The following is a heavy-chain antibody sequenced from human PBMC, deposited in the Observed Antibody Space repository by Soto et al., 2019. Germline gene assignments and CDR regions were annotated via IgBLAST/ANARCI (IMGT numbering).Heavy chain of an antibody. V-gene: IGHV3-23*01. CDR1: GFTFSSYA. Sequence: GGSLRLSCAASGFTFSSYAMSWVRQAPGKGLEWVSAISGSGGSTYYADSVKGRFTISRDNSKNTLYLQMNSLRAEDTAVYYCATCSTSCRNYYYYGMDVWGQGTTVTVSS. D-gene: IGHD2-2*01. CDR3: ATCSTSCRNYYYYGMDV. J-gene: IGHJ6*02. CDR2: ISGSGGST.